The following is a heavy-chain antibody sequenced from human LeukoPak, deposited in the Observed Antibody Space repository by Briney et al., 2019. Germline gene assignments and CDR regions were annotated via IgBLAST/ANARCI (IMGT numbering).Heavy chain of an antibody. CDR3: AHSDRNGSYYYYYYMDV. D-gene: IGHD3-10*01. J-gene: IGHJ6*03. Sequence: SGPTLVKPTQTLTLTCTFSGFSLSTSGVGVGWIRQPPGKALEWLALIYWDDDKRYSPSLKSRLTITKDTSKNQVVLTMTNMDPVDTATYYCAHSDRNGSYYYYYYMDVWGKGTKVTVSS. CDR2: IYWDDDK. CDR1: GFSLSTSGVG. V-gene: IGHV2-5*02.